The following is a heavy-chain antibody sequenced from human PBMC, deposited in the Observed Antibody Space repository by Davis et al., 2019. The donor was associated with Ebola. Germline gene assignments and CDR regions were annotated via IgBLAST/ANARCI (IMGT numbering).Heavy chain of an antibody. CDR2: ISSSSSTI. J-gene: IGHJ4*02. CDR1: GFTFSSYG. Sequence: GESLKISCAASGFTFSSYGMHWVRQAPGKGLEWVSYISSSSSTIYYADSVKGRFTISRDNAKNSLYLQMNSLRDEDTAVYYCARNDILTGYLMSYYFDYWGQGTLVTVSS. D-gene: IGHD3-9*01. V-gene: IGHV3-48*02. CDR3: ARNDILTGYLMSYYFDY.